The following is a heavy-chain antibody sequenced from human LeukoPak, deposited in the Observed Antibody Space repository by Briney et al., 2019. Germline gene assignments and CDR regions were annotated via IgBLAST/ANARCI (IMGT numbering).Heavy chain of an antibody. CDR3: ARQTGSGLFILP. CDR2: IYYSGNT. CDR1: GVSISSSNSY. D-gene: IGHD3/OR15-3a*01. V-gene: IGHV4-39*01. J-gene: IGHJ4*02. Sequence: SETLSLTCTVSGVSISSSNSYWGWIRQPPGKGLEWIGSIYYSGNTYYNASLRSQVSISIDTSKNQFSLKLTSVTAADTAVYYCARQTGSGLFILPGGQGTLVTVSS.